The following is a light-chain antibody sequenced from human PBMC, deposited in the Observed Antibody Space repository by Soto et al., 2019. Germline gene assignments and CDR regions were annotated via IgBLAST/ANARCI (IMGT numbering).Light chain of an antibody. CDR1: QSVSSSY. CDR2: GAS. J-gene: IGKJ5*01. CDR3: QQYGSSPIT. Sequence: PGERATLSCRASQSVSSSYLAWYQQKPGQAPRLLIYGASSRATGIPDRFSGSGSGTDFTLTISRLETEDFAVYYCQQYGSSPITVGQGTRREIK. V-gene: IGKV3-20*01.